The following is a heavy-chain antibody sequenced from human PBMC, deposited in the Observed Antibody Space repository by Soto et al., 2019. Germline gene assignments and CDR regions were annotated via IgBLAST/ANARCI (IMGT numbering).Heavy chain of an antibody. J-gene: IGHJ3*02. CDR2: MNPNSGNT. V-gene: IGHV1-8*01. CDR1: GYTFTSYD. Sequence: ASVKVSCKASGYTFTSYDINWVRQATGQGLEWMGWMNPNSGNTGYAQKFQGRVTMNRNTSISTAYMELSSLRSEDTAVYYCARGRYYDFWSGSDAFDIWGQGTMVTVSS. D-gene: IGHD3-3*01. CDR3: ARGRYYDFWSGSDAFDI.